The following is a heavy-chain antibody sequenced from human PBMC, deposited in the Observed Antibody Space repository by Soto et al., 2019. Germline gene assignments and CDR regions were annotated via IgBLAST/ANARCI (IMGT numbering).Heavy chain of an antibody. CDR2: INHSGST. J-gene: IGHJ5*02. CDR3: ARGRYYYDSSGYSLKGRCFDP. V-gene: IGHV4-34*01. Sequence: SETLSLTCAVYGGSFSGYYWSWIRQPPGKGLEWIGEINHSGSTNYNPSLKSRVTISVDTSKNQFSLKLSSVTAADTAVYYCARGRYYYDSSGYSLKGRCFDPCGQRTLVTVSS. D-gene: IGHD3-22*01. CDR1: GGSFSGYY.